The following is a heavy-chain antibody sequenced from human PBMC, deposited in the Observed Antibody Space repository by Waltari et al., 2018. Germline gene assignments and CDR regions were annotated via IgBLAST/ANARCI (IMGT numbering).Heavy chain of an antibody. CDR1: GGSFSGYY. CDR2: INHSGST. Sequence: PSETLSLTCAVYGGSFSGYYWSWIRQPPGKGLEWIGEINHSGSTNYNPSLKSRVTISVDTSKNQFSLKLSSVTAADTAVYYCARHTRLWFGELLDYWGQGTLVTVSS. D-gene: IGHD3-10*01. CDR3: ARHTRLWFGELLDY. V-gene: IGHV4-34*01. J-gene: IGHJ4*02.